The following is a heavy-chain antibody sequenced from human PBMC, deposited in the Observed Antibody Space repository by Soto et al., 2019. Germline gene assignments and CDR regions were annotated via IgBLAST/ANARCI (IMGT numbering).Heavy chain of an antibody. CDR3: VHHGGVPYYHDF. CDR1: GGSLSSSSW. V-gene: IGHV4-4*02. D-gene: IGHD2-8*01. J-gene: IGHJ4*02. CDR2: IFYSGST. Sequence: LRRPLSLTCAVSGGSLSSSSWWSWVRQPPGKTLEWLGEIFYSGSTKYNPSLNSRVTISADQSKNDFSLRLSSVTAADTAVYYCVHHGGVPYYHDFWGQGMLVTVSS.